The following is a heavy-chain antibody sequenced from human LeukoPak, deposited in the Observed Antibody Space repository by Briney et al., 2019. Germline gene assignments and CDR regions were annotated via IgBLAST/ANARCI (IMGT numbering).Heavy chain of an antibody. D-gene: IGHD5-12*01. J-gene: IGHJ4*02. CDR2: IIPIFGTA. CDR1: GGTFSSYA. CDR3: ARGSKQGYSGYDTFDY. V-gene: IGHV1-69*13. Sequence: GASVTVSCKASGGTFSSYAISWVRQAPGQGLEWMGGIIPIFGTANYAQKFQGRVTITADESTSTAYMELSSLRSEDTAVYYCARGSKQGYSGYDTFDYWGQGTLVTVSS.